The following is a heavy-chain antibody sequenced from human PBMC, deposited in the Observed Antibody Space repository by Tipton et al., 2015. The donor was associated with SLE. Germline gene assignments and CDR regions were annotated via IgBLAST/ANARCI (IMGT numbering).Heavy chain of an antibody. J-gene: IGHJ4*02. D-gene: IGHD6-6*01. Sequence: QLVQSGAEVKKPGESLKISCKGSGYTFTSYGISWVRQAPGQGLEWMGWISAYNGYTSYTQKLQGRVTMTTDTSTSTAYMELRSLRSDDTAVYYCARAWVVYSSSPVPDYWGQGTLVTVSS. V-gene: IGHV1-18*01. CDR1: GYTFTSYG. CDR3: ARAWVVYSSSPVPDY. CDR2: ISAYNGYT.